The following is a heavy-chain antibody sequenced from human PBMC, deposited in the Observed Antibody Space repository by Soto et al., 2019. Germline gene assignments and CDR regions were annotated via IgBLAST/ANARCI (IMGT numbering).Heavy chain of an antibody. J-gene: IGHJ6*02. CDR1: GFTFSSYG. V-gene: IGHV3-30*18. D-gene: IGHD2-21*01. Sequence: GSLRLSCAASGFTFSSYGMHWVRQAPGKGLEWVAVISYDGSNKYYADSVKGRFTISRDNSKNTLYLQMNSLRAEDTAVYYCAKDSPIPDVWGQGTTVTVSS. CDR3: AKDSPIPDV. CDR2: ISYDGSNK.